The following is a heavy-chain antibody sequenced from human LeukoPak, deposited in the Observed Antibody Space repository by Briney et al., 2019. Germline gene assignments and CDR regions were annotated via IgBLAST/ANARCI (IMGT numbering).Heavy chain of an antibody. J-gene: IGHJ4*02. CDR3: ARVLTTVTTETLDY. Sequence: SETLSLTCTVSGGSISGYYWSWLRQSPGKGLEWIGYIYYSGSTNYNPSLKSRATISVDTSKNQFSLTLGSVTVADTAVYYCARVLTTVTTETLDYWGQGSLVTVSS. V-gene: IGHV4-59*01. CDR1: GGSISGYY. CDR2: IYYSGST. D-gene: IGHD4-17*01.